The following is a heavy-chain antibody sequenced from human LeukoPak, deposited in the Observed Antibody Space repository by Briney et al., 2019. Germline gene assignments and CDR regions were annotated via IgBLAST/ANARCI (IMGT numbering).Heavy chain of an antibody. CDR2: MNPNSGNT. V-gene: IGHV1-8*01. Sequence: GASVKVSCKASGYTFSNYDINWVRQATGQGLEWMGWMNPNSGNTGYAQKFQGRVTMTRNTSINTAYMELSSLRSEDTAVYYCARGGTRYCTSTSCSDYYYYGVDVWGQGTTVTVSS. J-gene: IGHJ6*02. D-gene: IGHD2-2*01. CDR3: ARGGTRYCTSTSCSDYYYYGVDV. CDR1: GYTFSNYD.